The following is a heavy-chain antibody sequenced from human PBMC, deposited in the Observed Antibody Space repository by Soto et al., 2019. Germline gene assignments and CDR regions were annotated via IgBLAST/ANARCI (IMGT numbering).Heavy chain of an antibody. Sequence: SETLSLTCTVSGGSISSSSYYWGWIRQPPGKGLEWIGSIYYSGSTYYNPSLKSRVTISVDTSKNQFSLKLSSVTAADTAVYYCARLPIVVVPAAIRHYYYYMDVWGKGTTVTVSS. V-gene: IGHV4-39*01. J-gene: IGHJ6*03. CDR2: IYYSGST. CDR1: GGSISSSSYY. D-gene: IGHD2-2*01. CDR3: ARLPIVVVPAAIRHYYYYMDV.